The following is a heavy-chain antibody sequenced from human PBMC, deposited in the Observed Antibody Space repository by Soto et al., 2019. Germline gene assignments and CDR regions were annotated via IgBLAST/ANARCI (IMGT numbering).Heavy chain of an antibody. CDR2: MSGSGGHI. Sequence: GGSLRLSCAASGFSFNFYVMTWVRQAPGKGLEWVSGMSGSGGHIYYADSVKGRSTVSRDNSNSTLYLQMNSLRAEDTAVYYCARAVTQYFDSWGQGSLVTVSS. D-gene: IGHD4-4*01. J-gene: IGHJ4*02. V-gene: IGHV3-23*01. CDR1: GFSFNFYV. CDR3: ARAVTQYFDS.